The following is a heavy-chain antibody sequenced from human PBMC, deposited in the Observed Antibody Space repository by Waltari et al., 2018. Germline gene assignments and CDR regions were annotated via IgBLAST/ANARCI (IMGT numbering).Heavy chain of an antibody. Sequence: QVQLVQSGAEVKKPGSSVKVSCKASGGPFSSYAIRWVRRAPGQGLEWMGGIIPIFGTANYAQKFQGRVTITADESTSTAYMELSSLRSEDTAVYYCARDTDPKIGYYGMDVWGQGTTVTVSS. CDR3: ARDTDPKIGYYGMDV. J-gene: IGHJ6*02. V-gene: IGHV1-69*01. CDR1: GGPFSSYA. CDR2: IIPIFGTA.